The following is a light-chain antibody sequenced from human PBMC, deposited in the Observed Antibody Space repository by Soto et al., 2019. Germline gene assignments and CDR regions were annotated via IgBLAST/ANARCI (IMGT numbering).Light chain of an antibody. CDR1: SSDLAIYNY. CDR3: SSYPDCSNQV. J-gene: IGLJ1*01. CDR2: QVT. Sequence: QSALTQPASVSGSPGQSITISCTGTSSDLAIYNYVSWYQQQPGKAPKLMIYQVTNRPSGGSNRVSASKSGNTASLTLSGVEAEDEADYYCSSYPDCSNQVLRTGTKVTVL. V-gene: IGLV2-14*01.